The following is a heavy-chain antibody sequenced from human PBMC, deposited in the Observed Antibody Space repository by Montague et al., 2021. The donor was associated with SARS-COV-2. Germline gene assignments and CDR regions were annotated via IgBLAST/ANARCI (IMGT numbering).Heavy chain of an antibody. Sequence: SETLSLTCAVSRGSFSNYYWTWIRQSPGKGLEWIGEINRGGAPNYTPSLKSRVTISLDTSKKQISLKLNSVIVADTAVFFCARGRPVQGSFRHFDSISSGALDIWAQGSLVIVSS. CDR2: INRGGAP. V-gene: IGHV4-34*01. CDR3: ARGRPVQGSFRHFDSISSGALDI. D-gene: IGHD3-9*01. CDR1: RGSFSNYY. J-gene: IGHJ3*02.